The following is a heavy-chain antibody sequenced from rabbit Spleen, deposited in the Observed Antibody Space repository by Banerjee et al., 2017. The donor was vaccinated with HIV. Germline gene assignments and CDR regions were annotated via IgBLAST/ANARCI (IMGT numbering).Heavy chain of an antibody. CDR1: GFSFSDRDV. CDR2: INTATAKA. CDR3: ARYDGSSGAYDL. Sequence: QEQLVEYGGGLVKPEGSLTLTCKASGFSFSDRDVMCWVRQAPGKGLEWIGCINTATAKAVYANWAKGRFTISSTSSTTVPLQMTSLTVADTATHFCARYDGSSGAYDLWGQGTLAPS. V-gene: IGHV1S45*01. J-gene: IGHJ3*01. D-gene: IGHD8-1*01.